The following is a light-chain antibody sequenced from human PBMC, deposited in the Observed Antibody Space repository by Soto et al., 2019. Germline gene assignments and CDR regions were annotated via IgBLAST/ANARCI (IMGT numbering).Light chain of an antibody. J-gene: IGLJ1*01. CDR1: NSDIGGYNY. Sequence: QSVLTQPASVSGSPGQSITIYCTGTNSDIGGYNYVSWYQQYPGKAPKVIIYEVTNRPTGVSNRFSGSKSGKAASLTISGLQAEDEADYYCHSYTSSTTYVFGTGTKVTV. CDR3: HSYTSSTTYV. CDR2: EVT. V-gene: IGLV2-14*01.